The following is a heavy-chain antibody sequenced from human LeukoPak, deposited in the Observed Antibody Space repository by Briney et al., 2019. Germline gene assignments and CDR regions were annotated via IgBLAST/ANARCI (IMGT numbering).Heavy chain of an antibody. J-gene: IGHJ4*02. CDR3: ARGRCRNSGCRPYFDY. CDR2: INHSGST. V-gene: IGHV4-34*01. Sequence: SETLSLTCAVYGGSFSGYYWSWIRQPPGKGLEWIGEINHSGSTNYNPSLKSRVTISVDTSKNQFSLKLSSVTAEDTGIYYCARGRCRNSGCRPYFDYWGQGTQVTVSS. CDR1: GGSFSGYY. D-gene: IGHD3-22*01.